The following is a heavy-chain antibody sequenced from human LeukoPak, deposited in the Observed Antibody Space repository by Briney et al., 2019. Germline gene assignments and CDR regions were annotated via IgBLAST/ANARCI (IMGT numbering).Heavy chain of an antibody. D-gene: IGHD3-10*01. CDR3: AGRGGSKVRGVRCGMDV. CDR1: GGSFSSYY. J-gene: IGHJ6*04. Sequence: KPSETRSLTCAVYGGSFSSYYWRWIRQPPGEVLEWIGEINHRGSTNYNPCLKSRVTRSGDTSKNQFSLKLSYVYAGDTAVYYCAGRGGSKVRGVRCGMDVWGKGTTVTVSS. CDR2: INHRGST. V-gene: IGHV4-34*01.